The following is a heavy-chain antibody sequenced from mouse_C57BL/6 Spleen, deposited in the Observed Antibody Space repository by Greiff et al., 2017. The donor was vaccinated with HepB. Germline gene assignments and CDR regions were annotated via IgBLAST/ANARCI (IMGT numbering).Heavy chain of an antibody. CDR3: ARSYGNHFDY. Sequence: VQLVESGPELVKPGASVKISCKASGYAFSSSWMNWVKQRPGKGLEWIGRIYPGDGDTNYNGKFKGKATLTADKSSSTAYMQLSSLTSEDSAVYFCARSYGNHFDYWGQGTTLTVSS. V-gene: IGHV1-82*01. CDR2: IYPGDGDT. CDR1: GYAFSSSW. D-gene: IGHD2-1*01. J-gene: IGHJ2*01.